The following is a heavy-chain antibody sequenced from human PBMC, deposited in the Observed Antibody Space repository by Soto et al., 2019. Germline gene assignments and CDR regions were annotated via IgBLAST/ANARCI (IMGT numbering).Heavy chain of an antibody. CDR2: ISSSSSTI. Sequence: SLRLSCAASGFTFSSYSMNWVRQAPGKGLEWVSYISSSSSTIYYADPVKGRFTISRDNAKNSLYLQMNSLRDEDTAVYYCARDRIAVAGSGAFDIWGQGTMVTVSS. CDR1: GFTFSSYS. V-gene: IGHV3-48*02. CDR3: ARDRIAVAGSGAFDI. J-gene: IGHJ3*02. D-gene: IGHD6-19*01.